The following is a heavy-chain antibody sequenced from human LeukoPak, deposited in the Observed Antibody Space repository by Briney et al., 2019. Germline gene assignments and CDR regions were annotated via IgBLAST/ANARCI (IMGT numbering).Heavy chain of an antibody. V-gene: IGHV4-61*01. CDR2: IYYSGST. D-gene: IGHD6-13*01. CDR3: ASGEAAAGTSDY. Sequence: TSETLSLTCTVSGGSVSSGSYYWSRIRQPPGKGLEWFGYIYYSGSTNYNPSLKRRVPISVDTSKNQFSLKVSSVTAADTAVYYCASGEAAAGTSDYWGQGTLVTVSS. CDR1: GGSVSSGSYY. J-gene: IGHJ4*02.